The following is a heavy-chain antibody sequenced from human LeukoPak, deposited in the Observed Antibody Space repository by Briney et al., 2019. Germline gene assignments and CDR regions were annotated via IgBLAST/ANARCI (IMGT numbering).Heavy chain of an antibody. V-gene: IGHV1-24*01. CDR3: ATGVSGSGDWYFDL. CDR1: GYTLTELS. CDR2: FEPEDGET. J-gene: IGHJ2*01. D-gene: IGHD5-12*01. Sequence: GSSVKVSFKVSGYTLTELSMHWVRQAPGKGLEWMGGFEPEDGETIYAQEFQGRVTMTEDTSTDTAYMELSSLRSEDTAVYYCATGVSGSGDWYFDLWGRGTLVTVSS.